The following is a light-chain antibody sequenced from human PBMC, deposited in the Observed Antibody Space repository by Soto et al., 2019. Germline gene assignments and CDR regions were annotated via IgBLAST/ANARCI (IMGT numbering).Light chain of an antibody. CDR2: DVS. J-gene: IGLJ3*02. CDR1: AVEVGGYDH. CDR3: SSYTSKDTLV. Sequence: QSALTQPASCLGPLGRWFTFSAPGTAVEVGGYDHFSWYQQHPGKAPKLIIYDVSIRPSGVSNRFSGSKSGNTASLAVSGLQAEDEADYYCSSYTSKDTLVFGGGTKLTVL. V-gene: IGLV2-14*03.